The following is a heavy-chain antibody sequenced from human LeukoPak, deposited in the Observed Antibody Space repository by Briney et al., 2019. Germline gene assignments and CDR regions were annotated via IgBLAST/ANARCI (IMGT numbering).Heavy chain of an antibody. J-gene: IGHJ4*02. CDR2: IKRDGSEK. CDR1: GFTFNSYW. V-gene: IGHV3-7*01. Sequence: GGSLRLSCAASGFTFNSYWMSWVRQAPGEGLEWVANIKRDGSEKYYVDSVKGRFTISRDNAENSLYLQMNSLRAEDTAVYYCARDQNYYDSSGELYYVYWGQGTLVTVSS. CDR3: ARDQNYYDSSGELYYVY. D-gene: IGHD3-22*01.